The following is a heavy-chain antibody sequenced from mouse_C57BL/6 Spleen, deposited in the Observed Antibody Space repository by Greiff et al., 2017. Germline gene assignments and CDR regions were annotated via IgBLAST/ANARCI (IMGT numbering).Heavy chain of an antibody. D-gene: IGHD4-1*01. CDR1: GYTFTDYY. J-gene: IGHJ2*01. CDR3: ARRGVGRDYFDY. Sequence: EFQLQQSGPELVKPGASVKISCKASGYTFTDYYMNWVKQSHGKSLEWIGDINPNNGGTSYNQKFKGKATLTVDKSSSTAYMELRSLTSEDSAVYYCARRGVGRDYFDYWGQGTTLTVSS. V-gene: IGHV1-26*01. CDR2: INPNNGGT.